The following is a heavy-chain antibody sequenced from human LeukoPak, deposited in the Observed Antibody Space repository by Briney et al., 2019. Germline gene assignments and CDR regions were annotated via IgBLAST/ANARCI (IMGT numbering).Heavy chain of an antibody. CDR2: VNPNNGDT. CDR1: GYTFTTYD. CDR3: AREDYGDYSVPYYYYYMDV. V-gene: IGHV1-8*03. J-gene: IGHJ6*03. Sequence: GASVKVSCKASGYTFTTYDVNWVRQATGQGLEWMGRVNPNNGDTAYAQKFQGRVTITRDTSTNTVYMQLSSLKSDDTAVYYCAREDYGDYSVPYYYYYMDVWGKGTTVTVSS. D-gene: IGHD4-17*01.